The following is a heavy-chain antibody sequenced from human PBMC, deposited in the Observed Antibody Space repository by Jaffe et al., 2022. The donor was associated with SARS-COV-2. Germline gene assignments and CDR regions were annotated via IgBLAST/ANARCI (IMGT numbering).Heavy chain of an antibody. V-gene: IGHV2-5*02. CDR2: IYWDDDK. CDR3: AHSAYSSGWRVGDY. Sequence: QITLKESGPTLVKPTQTLTLTCTFSGFSLSTNGVGVGWIRQPPGKALEWLALIYWDDDKRYSPSLKSRLTITKDTSKNQVVLTMTNIDPVDTATYYCAHSAYSSGWRVGDYWGQGTLVTVSS. D-gene: IGHD6-19*01. CDR1: GFSLSTNGVG. J-gene: IGHJ4*02.